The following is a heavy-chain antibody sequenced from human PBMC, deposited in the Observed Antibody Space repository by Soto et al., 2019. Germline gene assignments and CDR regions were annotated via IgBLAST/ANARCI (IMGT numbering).Heavy chain of an antibody. CDR3: AKATYSGSYFSDY. CDR2: ISYDGSNE. V-gene: IGHV3-30*18. CDR1: GFSFSSYG. D-gene: IGHD1-26*01. J-gene: IGHJ4*02. Sequence: QVQLVESGGGVVQPGWSLRLSCAASGFSFSSYGLHWVRQAPGKGLEWVAAISYDGSNEYYADSVKGRFTISRDNSKNTLYLQMNSLRAEDTAVYYCAKATYSGSYFSDYWGQGTLVTVSS.